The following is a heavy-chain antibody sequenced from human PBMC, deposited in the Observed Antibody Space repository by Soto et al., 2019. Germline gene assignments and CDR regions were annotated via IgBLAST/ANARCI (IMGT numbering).Heavy chain of an antibody. Sequence: GGSLRLSCAASGFTFSSYGMHWVRQAPGKGLEWVAVISYDGSNKYYADSVKGRFTISRDNSKNTLYLQMNSLRAEDTAVYYCAKDHRFLEWLHYYYGMDVWGQGTTVTVSS. J-gene: IGHJ6*02. CDR3: AKDHRFLEWLHYYYGMDV. CDR2: ISYDGSNK. D-gene: IGHD3-3*01. V-gene: IGHV3-30*18. CDR1: GFTFSSYG.